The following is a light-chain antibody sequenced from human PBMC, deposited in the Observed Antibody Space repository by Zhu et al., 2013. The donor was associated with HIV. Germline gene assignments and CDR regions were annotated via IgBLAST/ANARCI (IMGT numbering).Light chain of an antibody. CDR3: QQANSFPLT. Sequence: AVQLTQSPSSLSASVGDRVTIACRASQGINTALAWYQQKPVKPPKLLIYDGSSLESGVPSRFSGSGSGTDFTLTISSLQPEDFATYYCQQANSFPLTFGGGTKVEIK. CDR1: QGINTA. J-gene: IGKJ4*01. CDR2: DGS. V-gene: IGKV1-13*02.